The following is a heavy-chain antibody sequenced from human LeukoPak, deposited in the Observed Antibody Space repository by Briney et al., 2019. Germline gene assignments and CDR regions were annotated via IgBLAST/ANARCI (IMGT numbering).Heavy chain of an antibody. J-gene: IGHJ3*02. CDR3: ARGSGAFDI. CDR1: GESFSGYY. D-gene: IGHD3-10*01. V-gene: IGHV4-34*01. CDR2: INHSGST. Sequence: SETLSLTCAVYGESFSGYYWSWIRQPPGKGLEWIGEINHSGSTNYNPSLKSRVTISVDTSKNQFSLKLSSVTAADTAVYYCARGSGAFDIWGQGTMVTVSS.